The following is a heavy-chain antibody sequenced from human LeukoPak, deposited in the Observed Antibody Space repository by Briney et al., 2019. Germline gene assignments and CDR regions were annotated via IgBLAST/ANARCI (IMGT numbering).Heavy chain of an antibody. V-gene: IGHV4-34*01. CDR1: GGSFSGYY. D-gene: IGHD2-15*01. CDR3: ARGGDCSGGSCYAY. Sequence: SETLSLTCAVYGGSFSGYYWSWIRQPPGKGLEWIGEINHSGSTNYNPSLKSRVTISVDTSKNQFSLKLSSVTAADTAVYYCARGGDCSGGSCYAYWGQGTLVTVSS. J-gene: IGHJ4*02. CDR2: INHSGST.